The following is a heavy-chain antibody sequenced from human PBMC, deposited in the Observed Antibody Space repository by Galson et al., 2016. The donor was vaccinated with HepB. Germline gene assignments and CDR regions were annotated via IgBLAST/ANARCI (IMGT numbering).Heavy chain of an antibody. J-gene: IGHJ4*02. CDR1: GYTFTDSS. V-gene: IGHV1-2*02. CDR2: INPSNGAT. Sequence: SVKVSCKASGYTFTDSSLHWVRQAPGRGLEWVGWINPSNGATKTARKFEDRVSMYRDTTISTAYMEVLRLRFDDTAVYFCARELGYETGGYYGYDFGIDDWGQGTPVTVS. D-gene: IGHD3-22*01. CDR3: ARELGYETGGYYGYDFGIDD.